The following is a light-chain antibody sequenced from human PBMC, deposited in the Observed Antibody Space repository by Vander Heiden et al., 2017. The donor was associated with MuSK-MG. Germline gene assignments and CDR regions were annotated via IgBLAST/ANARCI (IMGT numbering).Light chain of an antibody. CDR1: RLRIYY. CDR2: GKN. Sequence: SSELTQDPAVSVALGQTVRITCTGDRLRIYYVIWYQQKPAHAPVLVFYGKNNRPAGIPDRFSGSSSGNTASLTITGAKAEDEADYYCNSRDSSGNLVFGGGTKLTVL. V-gene: IGLV3-19*01. CDR3: NSRDSSGNLV. J-gene: IGLJ2*01.